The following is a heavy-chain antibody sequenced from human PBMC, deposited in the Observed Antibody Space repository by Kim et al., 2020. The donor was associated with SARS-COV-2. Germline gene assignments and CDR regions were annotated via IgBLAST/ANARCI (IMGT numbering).Heavy chain of an antibody. CDR3: ARGSGSYHAYFDY. D-gene: IGHD6-13*01. J-gene: IGHJ4*02. CDR2: VRSKTYGVAT. Sequence: GGSLRLSCTASGFTFGDYSMTWLRQAPGKGLELVSFVRSKTYGVATQYAASVKGRFTISRDDSKSIAYLQMDSLKTEDTDVYYCARGSGSYHAYFDYWGQGALVSVFS. CDR1: GFTFGDYS. V-gene: IGHV3-49*03.